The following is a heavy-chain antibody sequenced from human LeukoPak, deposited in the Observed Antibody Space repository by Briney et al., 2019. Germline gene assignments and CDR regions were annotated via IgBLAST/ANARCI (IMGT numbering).Heavy chain of an antibody. V-gene: IGHV4-34*01. D-gene: IGHD2-15*01. J-gene: IGHJ4*02. CDR3: ARVHCSGGSCYSRFVDY. Sequence: SETLSLTCAVYGGSFSGYYWSWIRQPPGKGLEWIGEINHSESTNYNPSLKSRVTISVDTSKNQFSLKLSSVTAADTAVYYCARVHCSGGSCYSRFVDYWGQGTLVTVSS. CDR1: GGSFSGYY. CDR2: INHSEST.